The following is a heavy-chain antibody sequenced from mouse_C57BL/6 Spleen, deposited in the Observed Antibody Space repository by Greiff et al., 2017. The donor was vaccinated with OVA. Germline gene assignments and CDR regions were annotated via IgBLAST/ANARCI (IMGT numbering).Heavy chain of an antibody. J-gene: IGHJ4*01. D-gene: IGHD2-4*01. V-gene: IGHV1-82*01. Sequence: QVQLQQSGPELVKPGASVKISCKASGYAFSSSWMNWVKQRPGKGLEWIGRIYPGDGDTNYNGKFKGKATLTADKSSSTAYMQLSSLTSEDSAVYFCAREDYDYDDGYAMDYWGQGTSVTVSS. CDR1: GYAFSSSW. CDR3: AREDYDYDDGYAMDY. CDR2: IYPGDGDT.